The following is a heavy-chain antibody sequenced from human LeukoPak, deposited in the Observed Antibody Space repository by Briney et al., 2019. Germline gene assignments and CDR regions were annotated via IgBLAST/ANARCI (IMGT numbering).Heavy chain of an antibody. D-gene: IGHD4-17*01. J-gene: IGHJ4*02. V-gene: IGHV1-69*05. CDR1: GGTFSSYA. CDR3: ASTDYGDYLYYFDY. Sequence: SVKVSCKASGGTFSSYAISWVRQAPGQGLEWMGRIIPIFGSANYAQKFQGRVTITTDESTSTAYMELSSLRSEDTAVYYCASTDYGDYLYYFDYWGQGTLVTVSS. CDR2: IIPIFGSA.